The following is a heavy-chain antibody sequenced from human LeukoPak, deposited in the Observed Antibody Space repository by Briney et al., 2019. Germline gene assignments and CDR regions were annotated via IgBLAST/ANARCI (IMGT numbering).Heavy chain of an antibody. D-gene: IGHD2-8*01. J-gene: IGHJ4*02. V-gene: IGHV4-61*02. CDR3: ARENIVLMVYASKGLDRYFDY. Sequence: SETLSLTCTVSGGSIRSGSYYWSWIRQPAGKGLEWIGRIYTSGSTNYNPSLKSRLTISVDTSKNQFSLKLSSVTAADTAMYYCARENIVLMVYASKGLDRYFDYWGQGTLVTVSS. CDR1: GGSIRSGSYY. CDR2: IYTSGST.